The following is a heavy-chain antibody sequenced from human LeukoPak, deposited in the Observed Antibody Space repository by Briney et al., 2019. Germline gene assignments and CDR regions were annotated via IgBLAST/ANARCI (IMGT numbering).Heavy chain of an antibody. CDR1: GGSISSSSYY. D-gene: IGHD3-22*01. V-gene: IGHV4-39*07. CDR3: ARVGDSSGYEYYFDY. J-gene: IGHJ4*02. CDR2: IYYSGST. Sequence: SETLSLTCTVSGGSISSSSYYWGWIRQPPGKGLEWIGSIYYSGSTYYNPSLKSRVTISVDTSKNQFSLKLSSVTAADTAVYYCARVGDSSGYEYYFDYWGQGTLVTVSS.